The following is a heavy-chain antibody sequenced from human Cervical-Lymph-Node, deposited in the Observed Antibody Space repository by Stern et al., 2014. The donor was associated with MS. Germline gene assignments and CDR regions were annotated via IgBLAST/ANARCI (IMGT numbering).Heavy chain of an antibody. CDR3: ARGNWNYEGMGY. CDR2: IWYDGNKK. Sequence: VQLVESGGGVVQPGRSLRLSCAASGFTFSNYGMHWVRQAPGKGLEWLAVIWYDGNKKYYADSVKGRFTISRDNSKNTLFLQMSSLTVEDTALYYCARGNWNYEGMGYWGQGTLVTVSS. J-gene: IGHJ4*02. V-gene: IGHV3-33*01. D-gene: IGHD1-7*01. CDR1: GFTFSNYG.